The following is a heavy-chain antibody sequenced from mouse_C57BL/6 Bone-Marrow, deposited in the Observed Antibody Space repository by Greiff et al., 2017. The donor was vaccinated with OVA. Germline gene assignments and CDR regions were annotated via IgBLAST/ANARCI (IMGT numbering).Heavy chain of an antibody. CDR3: ASRENDYGSSYEDWYFDV. CDR1: GYTFTSYW. CDR2: IDPSDSYT. V-gene: IGHV1-59*01. Sequence: QVQLQQPGAELVRPGTSVKLSCKASGYTFTSYWMHWVKQRPGQGLEWIGVIDPSDSYTNYNQKFKGKATLTVDTSSSTAYMQLSSLTSEDSAVYYCASRENDYGSSYEDWYFDVWGTGTTVTVSS. J-gene: IGHJ1*03. D-gene: IGHD1-1*01.